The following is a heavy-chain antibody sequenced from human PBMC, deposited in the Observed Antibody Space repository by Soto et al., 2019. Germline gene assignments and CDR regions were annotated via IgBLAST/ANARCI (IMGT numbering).Heavy chain of an antibody. CDR1: GGSISSSNW. D-gene: IGHD3-22*01. Sequence: QVQLQESGPGLVKPSGTLSLTCAVSGGSISSSNWWSWVRQPPGKGLEWIGEIYHSGSTNYNPSLKSRVAISVDKSKNQFALKLSSVTTADTAVYYCARREIDSSRTILGFDPWGQGTLVTVSS. CDR2: IYHSGST. V-gene: IGHV4-4*02. CDR3: ARREIDSSRTILGFDP. J-gene: IGHJ5*02.